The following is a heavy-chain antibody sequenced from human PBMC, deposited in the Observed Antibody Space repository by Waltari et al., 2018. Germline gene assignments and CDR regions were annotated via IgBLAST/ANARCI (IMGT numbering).Heavy chain of an antibody. CDR1: SGAISSSGYY. V-gene: IGHV4-39*07. Sequence: QLQLQESGPGLVKPSETLSLTCTVSSGAISSSGYYWGWIRQPPGKGLEWRGSIYYRGNTYYNPSLKNRVTISVDTSKNQFSLKVTSVTAADTAVYYCAKVWKNYRTDYWGQGTLVTVSS. D-gene: IGHD1-7*01. J-gene: IGHJ4*02. CDR2: IYYRGNT. CDR3: AKVWKNYRTDY.